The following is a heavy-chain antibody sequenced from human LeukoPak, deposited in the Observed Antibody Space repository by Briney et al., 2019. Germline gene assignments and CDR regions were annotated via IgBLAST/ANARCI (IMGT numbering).Heavy chain of an antibody. Sequence: GGSLRLSCAASGFTFSSYSMNWVRQAPGKGLEWGSYISSSSSTIYYADSVKGRFTISRDNAKNSLYLQMNSLRDEDTAVYYCAREAQQLVDLYYYYYYMDVWGKGTTVTVSS. D-gene: IGHD6-13*01. CDR3: AREAQQLVDLYYYYYYMDV. CDR2: ISSSSSTI. V-gene: IGHV3-48*02. CDR1: GFTFSSYS. J-gene: IGHJ6*03.